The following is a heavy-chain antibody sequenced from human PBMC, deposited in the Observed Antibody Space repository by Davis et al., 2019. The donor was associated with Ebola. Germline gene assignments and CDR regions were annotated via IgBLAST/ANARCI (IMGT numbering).Heavy chain of an antibody. V-gene: IGHV3-48*04. D-gene: IGHD2-8*02. Sequence: GESLKISCAASGFTFSSYSMNWVRQAPGKGLEWVSYISSSSSTIYYAESVKGRFTISRDNAKNSLTLQMNSLGADDTAVYYCARGRRLLADAFHIWGQGTMVTASS. J-gene: IGHJ3*02. CDR3: ARGRRLLADAFHI. CDR1: GFTFSSYS. CDR2: ISSSSSTI.